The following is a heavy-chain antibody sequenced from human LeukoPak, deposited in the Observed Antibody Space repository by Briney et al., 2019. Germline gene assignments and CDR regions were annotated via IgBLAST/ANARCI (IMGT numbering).Heavy chain of an antibody. J-gene: IGHJ4*02. CDR3: ARTATPYYYGSGSYYTPSYYFDY. D-gene: IGHD3-10*01. V-gene: IGHV4-59*08. CDR1: GGSISSYY. Sequence: SETLSLTCTVSGGSISSYYWSWIRQPPGKGLEWIGYIFHRGSTNYNPSLKSRVTISVDTSKNQFSLKLSSVTAADTAVYYCARTATPYYYGSGSYYTPSYYFDYWGQGTLVTVSS. CDR2: IFHRGST.